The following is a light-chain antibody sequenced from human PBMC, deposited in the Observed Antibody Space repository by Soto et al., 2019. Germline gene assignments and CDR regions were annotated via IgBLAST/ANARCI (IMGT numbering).Light chain of an antibody. CDR1: QSVSNNY. CDR2: GAS. V-gene: IGKV3-20*01. J-gene: IGKJ1*01. CDR3: QQYGSSGT. Sequence: EIVLTQSPGTLSLSPWERATLSCRASQSVSNNYLAWYQQKPGQAPRLLIYGASNRATGIPDRFSGSGSGTDFSLTISRLEPEDFAVYYCQQYGSSGTFGPGTKVDI.